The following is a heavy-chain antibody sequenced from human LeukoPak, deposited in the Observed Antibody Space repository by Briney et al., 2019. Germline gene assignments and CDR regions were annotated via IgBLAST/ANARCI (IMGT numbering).Heavy chain of an antibody. J-gene: IGHJ4*02. Sequence: PGGSLRLSCATSGLTFSAYYMTWVRQAPGKGLEWISYISGNGVTIYYADSVKGRFTISRDNAKNSLYLQMNSLRAEDTAVYYCARDSSSRRSSSSGLDYWGQGTLVTVSS. V-gene: IGHV3-11*04. D-gene: IGHD6-6*01. CDR1: GLTFSAYY. CDR3: ARDSSSRRSSSSGLDY. CDR2: ISGNGVTI.